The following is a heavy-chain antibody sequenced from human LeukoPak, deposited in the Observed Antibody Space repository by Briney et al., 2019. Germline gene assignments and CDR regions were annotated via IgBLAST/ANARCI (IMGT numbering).Heavy chain of an antibody. CDR2: IYTSGST. V-gene: IGHV4-61*02. Sequence: SQTLSLTCTVPGGSISSGSYYWSWIRQPAGKGLEWIGRIYTSGSTNYNPSLKSRVTISVDTSKNQFSLKLSSVTAADTAVYYCARFGIYNVYWGQGTLVTVSS. J-gene: IGHJ4*02. D-gene: IGHD1-1*01. CDR3: ARFGIYNVY. CDR1: GGSISSGSYY.